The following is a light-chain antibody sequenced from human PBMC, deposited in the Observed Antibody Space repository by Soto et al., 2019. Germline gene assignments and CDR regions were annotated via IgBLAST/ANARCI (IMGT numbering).Light chain of an antibody. CDR2: EGS. V-gene: IGLV2-23*01. Sequence: QSALTQPASVSGSPGQSITISCTGTSSDVGSYNLVSWYQQHPGKAPKLMIYEGSKRPSGVSYRFSGSKAGNTASLTISGLQDEDEANYYGSSYAGSHTWVFGGGTKLTVL. J-gene: IGLJ3*02. CDR3: SSYAGSHTWV. CDR1: SSDVGSYNL.